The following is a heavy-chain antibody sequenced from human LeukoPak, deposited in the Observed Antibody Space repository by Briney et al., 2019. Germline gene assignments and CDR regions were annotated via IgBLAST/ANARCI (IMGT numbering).Heavy chain of an antibody. D-gene: IGHD5-18*01. CDR3: ARGGQRWFRYYFDY. Sequence: KPSETLSLTCAVYGGSFSGYYWSWIRQPRGKWLEWIGQINHSGSTNYNPSLKSGVTISVDTSKNQFSLKLSSVAAADTAVYYCARGGQRWFRYYFDYWGQGTLVTVSS. CDR1: GGSFSGYY. V-gene: IGHV4-34*01. J-gene: IGHJ4*02. CDR2: INHSGST.